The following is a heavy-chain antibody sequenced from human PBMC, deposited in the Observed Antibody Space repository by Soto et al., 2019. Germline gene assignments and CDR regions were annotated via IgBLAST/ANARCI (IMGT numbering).Heavy chain of an antibody. J-gene: IGHJ4*02. CDR3: ARGGHFGSCPNDY. V-gene: IGHV3-49*04. D-gene: IGHD2-15*01. CDR1: GFTFGDYT. Sequence: GGSLRLSCSASGFTFGDYTINWVRQAPGKGLEWVGFIRRKDYGGTAEYAASVKGRFTITRDDSKSIAYLQMNNVQAEDTAVYFCARGGHFGSCPNDYWGQGTLVTVSS. CDR2: IRRKDYGGTA.